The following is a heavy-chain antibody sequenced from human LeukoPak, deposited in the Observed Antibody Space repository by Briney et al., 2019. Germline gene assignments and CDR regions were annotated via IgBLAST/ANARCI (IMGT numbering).Heavy chain of an antibody. CDR3: ARARYSGYDYRFYFDY. J-gene: IGHJ4*02. V-gene: IGHV3-48*04. CDR2: ISSSSSTI. Sequence: GGSLRLSCAASGFTFSSYGMHWVRQAPGKGLEWVSYISSSSSTIYYADSVKGRFTISRDNAKNSLYLQMNSLRAEDTAVYYCARARYSGYDYRFYFDYWGQGTLVTVSS. D-gene: IGHD5-12*01. CDR1: GFTFSSYG.